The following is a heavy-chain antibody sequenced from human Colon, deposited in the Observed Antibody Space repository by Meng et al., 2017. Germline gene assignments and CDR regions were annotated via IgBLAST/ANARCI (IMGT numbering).Heavy chain of an antibody. V-gene: IGHV4-39*07. CDR2: IYYSGST. Sequence: SETLSLTCTVSGGSISSSSYYWGWIRQPPGKGLEWIGSIYYSGSTYYNPSLKSRVTISVDTSKNQFSLKLSSVTAADTAVYYCARSLTITSGGVIALGYWGQGTLVTVSS. J-gene: IGHJ4*02. CDR3: ARSLTITSGGVIALGY. D-gene: IGHD3-16*02. CDR1: GGSISSSSYY.